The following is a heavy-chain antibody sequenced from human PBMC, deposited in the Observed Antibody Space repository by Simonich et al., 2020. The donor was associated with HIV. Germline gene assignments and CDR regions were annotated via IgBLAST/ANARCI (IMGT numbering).Heavy chain of an antibody. CDR2: HSNRART. CDR1: GGSIHNYF. CDR3: ARGGRHFDY. Sequence: QVQLQESGPGLVKPSETLSLTCIVSGGSIHNYFWSLIRQPPGRGLDWVGYHSNRARTNYNPSLKSRVTISVATSKNQFSLKLNSVTAADTAVYYCARGGRHFDYWGQGTLVTVSS. V-gene: IGHV4-59*12. J-gene: IGHJ4*02.